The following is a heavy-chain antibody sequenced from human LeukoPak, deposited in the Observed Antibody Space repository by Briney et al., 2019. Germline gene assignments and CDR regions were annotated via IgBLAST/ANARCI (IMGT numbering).Heavy chain of an antibody. Sequence: SETLSLTCTVSGDSITNYYWSWIRQPPGKGLEWIGYISYSGTTYYNPSLKSRVTISVDTSKNQFSLKLSSVTAADTAVYYCARDLSGYYYDSNAYTFWGRGTLVTVSS. J-gene: IGHJ4*02. V-gene: IGHV4-59*12. CDR2: ISYSGTT. CDR1: GDSITNYY. CDR3: ARDLSGYYYDSNAYTF. D-gene: IGHD3-22*01.